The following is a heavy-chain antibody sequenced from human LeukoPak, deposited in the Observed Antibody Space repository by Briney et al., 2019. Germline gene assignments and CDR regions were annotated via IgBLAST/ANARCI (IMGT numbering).Heavy chain of an antibody. J-gene: IGHJ4*02. V-gene: IGHV3-30-3*01. CDR3: ARGYGNYGY. CDR2: ISYDGSNK. Sequence: GGSLRLSCAASGFTFSSYAMHWVRQAPGKGLEWVAVISYDGSNKYYADSVKGRFTISRDNSKNTLYLQMNSLRAEDTAVYYCARGYGNYGYWGQGTLVTVSS. CDR1: GFTFSSYA. D-gene: IGHD4-11*01.